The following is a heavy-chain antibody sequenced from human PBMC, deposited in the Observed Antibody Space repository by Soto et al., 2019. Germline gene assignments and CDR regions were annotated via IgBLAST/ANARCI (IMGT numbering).Heavy chain of an antibody. Sequence: QVQLVQSGAEVKKPGSSVKVSCKASGGTFSSYAISWVRQAPGQGLEWMGGIIPIFGTANYAQKFQGRVTITADESTSTAYMELSSLRSEDTAVYYCASCITGSTTLEYYYYGMDVWGQGTTVTVSS. V-gene: IGHV1-69*12. CDR1: GGTFSSYA. CDR3: ASCITGSTTLEYYYYGMDV. CDR2: IIPIFGTA. J-gene: IGHJ6*02. D-gene: IGHD1-20*01.